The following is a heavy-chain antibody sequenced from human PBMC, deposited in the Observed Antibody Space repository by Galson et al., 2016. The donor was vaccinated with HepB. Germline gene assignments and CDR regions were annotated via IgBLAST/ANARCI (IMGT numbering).Heavy chain of an antibody. CDR1: GFTFDNAW. CDR3: TTLLGSRFDN. J-gene: IGHJ4*02. D-gene: IGHD6-13*01. Sequence: SLRLSCAASGFTFDNAWMSWVRQAPGKGLEWVGRIKSKTAGGTTDYAAPVKGRFTISRDDSKNTLHLQLNSLKTEDTALYYCTTLLGSRFDNWGQGTLVTVSS. CDR2: IKSKTAGGTT. V-gene: IGHV3-15*01.